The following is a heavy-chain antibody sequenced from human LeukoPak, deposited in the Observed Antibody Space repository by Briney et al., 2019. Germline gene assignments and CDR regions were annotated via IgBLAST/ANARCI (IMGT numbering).Heavy chain of an antibody. Sequence: GGSLRLSCAASGFTFSSYAMSWVRQAPGKGLEWVSAISCSGGSTYYADSVKGRFTISRDNSKRTLSLQLNNLRAEDTAVYYCAKAERKFRRYSGSEPYYRQGGLDFWGQGTLVTVSS. CDR3: AKAERKFRRYSGSEPYYRQGGLDF. CDR2: ISCSGGST. J-gene: IGHJ4*02. V-gene: IGHV3-23*01. D-gene: IGHD3-10*01. CDR1: GFTFSSYA.